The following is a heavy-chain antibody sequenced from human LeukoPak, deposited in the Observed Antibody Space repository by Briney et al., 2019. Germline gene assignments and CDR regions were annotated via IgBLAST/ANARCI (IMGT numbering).Heavy chain of an antibody. J-gene: IGHJ5*02. CDR1: GFTFSRYW. D-gene: IGHD4-11*01. Sequence: GGSLRLSCAASGFTFSRYWMHWVRQAPGKGLMWVSRISPDGSTTLYADSVKGRFTISRDNAKNTLYLQMNSLRAEDTAVYYCAREYSTSWFDPWGQGTLVTVSS. V-gene: IGHV3-74*03. CDR2: ISPDGSTT. CDR3: AREYSTSWFDP.